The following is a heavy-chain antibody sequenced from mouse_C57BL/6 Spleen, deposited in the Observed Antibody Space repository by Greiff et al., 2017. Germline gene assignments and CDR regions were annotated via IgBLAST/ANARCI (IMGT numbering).Heavy chain of an antibody. CDR1: GFTFSSYA. CDR2: ISDGGSYT. J-gene: IGHJ4*01. D-gene: IGHD6-1*01. Sequence: VQLQQSGGGLVKPGGSLKLSCAASGFTFSSYAMSWVRQTPEKRLEWVATISDGGSYTYYPDNVKGRFTISRDNAKNNLYLQMSHLKFEDTAMYYCARDMAGRMGYWGQGTSVTVSS. V-gene: IGHV5-4*01. CDR3: ARDMAGRMGY.